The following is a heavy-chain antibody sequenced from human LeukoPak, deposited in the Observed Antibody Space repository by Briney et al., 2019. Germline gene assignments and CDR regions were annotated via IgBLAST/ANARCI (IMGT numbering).Heavy chain of an antibody. CDR2: IIPIFGTA. V-gene: IGHV1-69*13. CDR1: GGSFSSYA. CDR3: ARDKPNSSGYYHGFDP. J-gene: IGHJ5*02. D-gene: IGHD3-22*01. Sequence: SVKVSCKASGGSFSSYAISWVRQAPGQGLEWMGGIIPIFGTANYSQKFQGRVTITADESTSTAYMELSSLRSEDTAVYYCARDKPNSSGYYHGFDPWGQGTLVTVSS.